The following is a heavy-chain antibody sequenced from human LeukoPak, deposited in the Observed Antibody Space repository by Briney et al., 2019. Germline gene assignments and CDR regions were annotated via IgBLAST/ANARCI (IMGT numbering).Heavy chain of an antibody. Sequence: KPSETLSLTCTVSGYSISSGYYWGWIRPPPGKGLEWIGSIYHSGSTYYNPSLKSRVTISVDTSKNQFSLKLSSVTAADTAVYYCARIGGWFGELSRLTFDYWGQGTLVTVSS. V-gene: IGHV4-38-2*02. CDR3: ARIGGWFGELSRLTFDY. CDR2: IYHSGST. J-gene: IGHJ4*02. D-gene: IGHD3-10*01. CDR1: GYSISSGYY.